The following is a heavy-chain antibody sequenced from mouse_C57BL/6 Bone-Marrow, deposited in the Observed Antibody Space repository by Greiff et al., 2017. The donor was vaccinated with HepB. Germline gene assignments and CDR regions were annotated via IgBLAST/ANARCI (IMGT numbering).Heavy chain of an antibody. J-gene: IGHJ2*01. CDR2: IYPRSGNT. CDR3: ARGDSNYYYFDY. Sequence: QVQLKQSGAELARPGASVKLSCKASGYTFTSYGISWVKQRTGQGLEWIGEIYPRSGNTYYNEKFKGKATLTADKSSSTAYMELRSLTSEDSAVYFCARGDSNYYYFDYWGQGATLTDSS. V-gene: IGHV1-81*01. D-gene: IGHD2-5*01. CDR1: GYTFTSYG.